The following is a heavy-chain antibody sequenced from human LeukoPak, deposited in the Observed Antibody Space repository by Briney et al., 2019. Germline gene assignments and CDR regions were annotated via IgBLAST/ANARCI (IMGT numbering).Heavy chain of an antibody. D-gene: IGHD6-19*01. Sequence: ASVKVSCKTSGYIFTDCYIHWVRQAPGQGLEWMGWINPNSGDTKYAQKFQGRVTMTRDTAITTVHMELTRLRSDDPAVYYCARVVYNSGWYEYFQYWGQGTLVTVSS. CDR1: GYIFTDCY. V-gene: IGHV1-2*02. CDR3: ARVVYNSGWYEYFQY. CDR2: INPNSGDT. J-gene: IGHJ1*01.